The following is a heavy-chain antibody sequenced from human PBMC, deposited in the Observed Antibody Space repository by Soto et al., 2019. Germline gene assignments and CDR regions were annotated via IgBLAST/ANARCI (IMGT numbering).Heavy chain of an antibody. D-gene: IGHD3-3*01. CDR2: IYYSGNT. CDR3: ARADGIGVVTPFMDS. J-gene: IGHJ4*02. Sequence: SETLSLTCTVSGGSISSYYWSWIRQPPGKGLEWIGYIYYSGNTNYNPSLKSRVTISVDTSKSHFSLRLSSVTAADTAVYYCARADGIGVVTPFMDSWGQGILVTVSS. V-gene: IGHV4-59*08. CDR1: GGSISSYY.